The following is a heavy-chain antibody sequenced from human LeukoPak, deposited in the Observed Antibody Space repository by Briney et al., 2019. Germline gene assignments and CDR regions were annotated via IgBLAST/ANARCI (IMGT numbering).Heavy chain of an antibody. CDR3: ARDSADDSSGYYPFDY. CDR2: INPSGGST. CDR1: GYTLTELS. Sequence: GASVKVSCKVSGYTLTELSMHWVRQAPGQGLEWMGIINPSGGSTSYAQKFQGRVTMTRDTSTSTVYMELSSLRSEDTAIYYCARDSADDSSGYYPFDYWGQGTQVSVSS. D-gene: IGHD3-22*01. V-gene: IGHV1-46*01. J-gene: IGHJ4*02.